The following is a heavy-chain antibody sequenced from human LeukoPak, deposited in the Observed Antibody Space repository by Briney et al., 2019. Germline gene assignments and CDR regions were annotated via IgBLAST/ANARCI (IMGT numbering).Heavy chain of an antibody. CDR2: ISGSGGST. J-gene: IGHJ4*02. CDR1: GFTFSSYA. Sequence: QSGGSLRLSCAASGFTFSSYAMSWVRQAPGKGLEWVSAISGSGGSTYYADSVKGRFTISRDNSKNTLYLQMNSLRAEDTAVYYCASFGRSYYDILTGMFDYWGQGTLVTVSS. V-gene: IGHV3-23*01. D-gene: IGHD3-9*01. CDR3: ASFGRSYYDILTGMFDY.